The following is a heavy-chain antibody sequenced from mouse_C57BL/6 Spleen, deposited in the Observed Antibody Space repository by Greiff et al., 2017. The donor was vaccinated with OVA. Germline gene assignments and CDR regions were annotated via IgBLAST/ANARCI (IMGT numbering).Heavy chain of an antibody. CDR2: IRSNSNNYAT. D-gene: IGHD1-1*01. J-gene: IGHJ1*03. Sequence: DVQLVESGGGLVQPKGSLKLSCAASGFSFNTYAMNWVRQAPGKGLEWVASIRSNSNNYATYYADSVKDRFTISRDDSESVLNLQINNLKTEDTAKYYWVRLGDYYGSSTYWYFDVWGTGTTVTVSS. V-gene: IGHV10-1*01. CDR1: GFSFNTYA. CDR3: VRLGDYYGSSTYWYFDV.